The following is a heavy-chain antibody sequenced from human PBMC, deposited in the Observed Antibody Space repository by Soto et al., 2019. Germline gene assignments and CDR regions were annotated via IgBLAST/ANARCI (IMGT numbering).Heavy chain of an antibody. CDR1: GGSFSGYY. CDR3: ARGGSSDIVVVVAATHDY. V-gene: IGHV4-34*01. J-gene: IGHJ4*02. Sequence: QVQLQQWGAGLLKPSETLSLTCAVYGGSFSGYYWSWIRQPPGKGLEWIGEINHSGSTNYNPSLKRRVTLTVDTSKNQFSLKLSSVTAADTAVYYCARGGSSDIVVVVAATHDYWGQGTLVTVSS. D-gene: IGHD2-15*01. CDR2: INHSGST.